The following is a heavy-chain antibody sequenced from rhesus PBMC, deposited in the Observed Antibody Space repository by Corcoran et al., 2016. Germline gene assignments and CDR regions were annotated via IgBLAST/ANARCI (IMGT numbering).Heavy chain of an antibody. D-gene: IGHD6-31*01. V-gene: IGHV4-147*01. J-gene: IGHJ4*01. CDR1: GYSISSNY. Sequence: QVQLQESGPGLVKPSETLSLTCAVSGYSISSNYWSWIRQPPGKGLEWIGYIYGSMWGPYYHPSRKSRFTISTDPHKNQFSLKLCSVPAADTAVYYCAVRAAAGHFDYWGQGVLVTVSS. CDR3: AVRAAAGHFDY. CDR2: IYGSMWGP.